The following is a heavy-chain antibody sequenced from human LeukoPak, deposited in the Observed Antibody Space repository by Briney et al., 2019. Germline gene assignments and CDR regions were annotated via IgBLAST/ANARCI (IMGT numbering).Heavy chain of an antibody. CDR3: GTPWGRSGPPDS. CDR1: GGSISSSRFY. Sequence: PSETLSLTCTVSGGSISSSRFYWGWIRQPPGKGLDWIGGIYYSGSVNYNPSLKSRVTISVDTSKNQFFLELTSVTAADTAVYYCGTPWGRSGPPDSWGQGTLVTVSS. V-gene: IGHV4-39*01. CDR2: IYYSGSV. D-gene: IGHD6-19*01. J-gene: IGHJ4*02.